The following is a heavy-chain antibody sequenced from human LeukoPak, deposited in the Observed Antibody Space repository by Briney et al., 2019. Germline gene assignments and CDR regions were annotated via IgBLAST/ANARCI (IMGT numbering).Heavy chain of an antibody. CDR1: GFTFSTYN. CDR2: ITSGETYI. D-gene: IGHD3-10*01. J-gene: IGHJ5*02. V-gene: IGHV3-21*01. CDR3: ARGVNYHGSGSYLRDWFDP. Sequence: GGSLRLSCAASGFTFSTYNMDWLRQAPGKGLEWVSSITSGETYIYYADSVKGRFTISRDNAKNSLFLQVNSLRAEDTAVYYCARGVNYHGSGSYLRDWFDPWGQGTLVTVSS.